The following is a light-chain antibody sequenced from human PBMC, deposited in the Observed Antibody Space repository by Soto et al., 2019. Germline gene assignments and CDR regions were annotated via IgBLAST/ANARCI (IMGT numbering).Light chain of an antibody. V-gene: IGLV2-14*01. J-gene: IGLJ1*01. CDR1: ISDVGGYNY. CDR3: SSKTSSSPTYV. Sequence: QSVLTQPASLSGSPGQSITISCTGTISDVGGYNYVSWFQQHPGTAPKLMIYEVSNRPSGVSHRFSGSKSGNTASLTISGLQVEDEAEYYCSSKTSSSPTYVFGAGTKVTVL. CDR2: EVS.